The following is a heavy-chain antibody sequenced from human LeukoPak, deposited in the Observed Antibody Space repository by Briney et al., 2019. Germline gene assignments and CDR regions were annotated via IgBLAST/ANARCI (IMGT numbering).Heavy chain of an antibody. CDR2: IYYSGST. J-gene: IGHJ4*02. V-gene: IGHV4-39*07. Sequence: SETLSLTCTVSGGSISSSSYYWGWIRQPPGKGLEWIGSIYYSGSTYYNPSLKGRVTISVDTSKNQFSLKLSSVTAADTAVYYCASYRWFGELFIDYWGQGTLVTVSS. D-gene: IGHD3-10*01. CDR3: ASYRWFGELFIDY. CDR1: GGSISSSSYY.